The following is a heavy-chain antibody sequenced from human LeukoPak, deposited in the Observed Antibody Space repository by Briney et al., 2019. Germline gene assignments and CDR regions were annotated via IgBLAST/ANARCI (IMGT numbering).Heavy chain of an antibody. D-gene: IGHD3-22*01. CDR3: ARVEYYYDSSGYCDH. V-gene: IGHV3-7*01. Sequence: PGGSLRLSCAASGFTFSSYWMSWVRQAPGKGLEWVANIKQDGSEKYYVDSVKGRFTISRDNAKNSLYLQMNSLRAEDTAVYYRARVEYYYDSSGYCDHWGQGTLVTVSS. CDR1: GFTFSSYW. J-gene: IGHJ5*02. CDR2: IKQDGSEK.